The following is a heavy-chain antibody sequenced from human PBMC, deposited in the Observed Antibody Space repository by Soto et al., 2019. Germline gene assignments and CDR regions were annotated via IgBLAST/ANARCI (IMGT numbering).Heavy chain of an antibody. CDR2: ITTTGSYV. J-gene: IGHJ4*02. D-gene: IGHD6-13*01. CDR1: GFTFSSYA. CDR3: VRSCSSSWATFEY. Sequence: GGSLRLSCAASGFTFSSYAMDWVRQAPGKGLEWVSSITTTGSYVYYADSVKGRFTISRDNAKNSLYLQMNSLRAEDTAVYYCVRSCSSSWATFEYWGQGALVTVSS. V-gene: IGHV3-21*01.